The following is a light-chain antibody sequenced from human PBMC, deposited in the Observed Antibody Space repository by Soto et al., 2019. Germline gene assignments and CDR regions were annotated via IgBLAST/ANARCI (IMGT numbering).Light chain of an antibody. Sequence: DIQMTQSPSTLSSSVGDRVTITCRASQSIGVWLAWYQQKPGRAPKLLIYDASTLQRGVPSRFSGSGSGTEVTLNISSLQPEDFATYYCQQYDISSGTFGQGTKVEIK. V-gene: IGKV1-5*01. CDR3: QQYDISSGT. J-gene: IGKJ1*01. CDR1: QSIGVW. CDR2: DAS.